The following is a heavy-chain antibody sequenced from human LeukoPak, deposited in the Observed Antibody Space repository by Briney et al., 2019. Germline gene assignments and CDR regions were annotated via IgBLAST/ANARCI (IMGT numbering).Heavy chain of an antibody. D-gene: IGHD2-15*01. CDR2: ISGSGGST. Sequence: GGSLRLSCAASGFTFSSYAMSWVRQAPGKGLERVSAISGSGGSTYYADSVKGRFTISRDNSKNTLYLQMNSLRAEDTAVYYCAKDSSLRGAFDIWGQGTMVTVSS. CDR3: AKDSSLRGAFDI. J-gene: IGHJ3*02. CDR1: GFTFSSYA. V-gene: IGHV3-23*01.